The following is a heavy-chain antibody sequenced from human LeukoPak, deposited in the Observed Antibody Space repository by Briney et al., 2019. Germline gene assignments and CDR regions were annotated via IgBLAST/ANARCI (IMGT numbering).Heavy chain of an antibody. J-gene: IGHJ4*02. Sequence: SQTLSLTCAVSGGSISGGAYSWTWIRQPPGKGLEWIGYIYHSGSTYYNPSLKSRVTISVDRSKNQFSLNLHSVTAADTSVYYCASVSSGGYFDYWGRGTLVSVSS. V-gene: IGHV4-30-2*01. CDR2: IYHSGST. D-gene: IGHD3-16*01. CDR1: GGSISGGAYS. CDR3: ASVSSGGYFDY.